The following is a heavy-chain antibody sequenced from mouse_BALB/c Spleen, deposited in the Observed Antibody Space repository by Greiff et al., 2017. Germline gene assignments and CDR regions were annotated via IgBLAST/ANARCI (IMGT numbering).Heavy chain of an antibody. CDR2: IDPANGNT. CDR1: GFNIKDTY. D-gene: IGHD2-12*01. V-gene: IGHV14-3*02. CDR3: ARGLTTGGFAD. Sequence: EVQLQQSGAELVKPGASVKLSCTASGFNIKDTYMHWVKQRPEQGLEWIGRIDPANGNTKYDPKFQGKATITADTSSNTAYLQLSSLTSEDTAVYYCARGLTTGGFADWGQGTLVTVSA. J-gene: IGHJ3*01.